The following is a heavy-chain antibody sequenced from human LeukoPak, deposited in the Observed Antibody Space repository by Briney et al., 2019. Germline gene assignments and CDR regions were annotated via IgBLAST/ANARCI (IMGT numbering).Heavy chain of an antibody. D-gene: IGHD1-26*01. Sequence: GGSLRLSCAASGFTFSSYEMNWVRQAPGKGLEWVSYITGSGNTIYYADSVKGRFTISRDNAKDSLYLQMHSLRADDTAVYYCARDFIVGATVTEPLDYWGQGTLVTVSS. CDR3: ARDFIVGATVTEPLDY. V-gene: IGHV3-48*03. CDR2: ITGSGNTI. CDR1: GFTFSSYE. J-gene: IGHJ4*02.